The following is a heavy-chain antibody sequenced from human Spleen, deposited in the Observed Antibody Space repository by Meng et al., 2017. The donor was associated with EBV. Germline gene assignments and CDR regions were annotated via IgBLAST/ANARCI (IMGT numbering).Heavy chain of an antibody. Sequence: QEQRQQWGGGLLKPSETLSLTCAVYGGSFSGYYWSWIRQPPGKGLEWIGEINHSGSTNYNPSLKSRVTISVDTSKNQFSLKVSSVTAADTAVYYCARAYCDSTSCYLLFDPWGQGTLVTVSS. D-gene: IGHD2-2*01. J-gene: IGHJ5*02. V-gene: IGHV4-34*01. CDR2: INHSGST. CDR3: ARAYCDSTSCYLLFDP. CDR1: GGSFSGYY.